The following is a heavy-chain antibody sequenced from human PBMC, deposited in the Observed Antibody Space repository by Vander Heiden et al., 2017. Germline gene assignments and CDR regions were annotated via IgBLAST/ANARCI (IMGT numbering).Heavy chain of an antibody. CDR2: INDSGGSA. Sequence: EVQLLESGGGLVQPGGSLRLSCAASGFTFSTYAMRWVRQAPGKGLEWSSSINDSGGSAYYADSVKGRFTISRDNSKNTLYLQMNSLRAEDTAVYYCAKSHCSGTSCYGRRFDPWGQGTLVTVSS. D-gene: IGHD2-2*01. CDR1: GFTFSTYA. V-gene: IGHV3-23*01. J-gene: IGHJ5*02. CDR3: AKSHCSGTSCYGRRFDP.